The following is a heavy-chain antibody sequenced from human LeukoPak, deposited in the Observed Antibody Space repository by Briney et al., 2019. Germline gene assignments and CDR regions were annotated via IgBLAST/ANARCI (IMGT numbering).Heavy chain of an antibody. J-gene: IGHJ3*02. CDR3: ARYDYGITDAFDI. V-gene: IGHV4-34*01. D-gene: IGHD4-17*01. CDR1: GGSFSRHF. CDR2: IYHSGTT. Sequence: SETLSLTCAVNGGSFSRHFWNWIRQPPGKGLEWIGEIYHSGTTNYNPSLKTRLTISVDTSRNQFSLKLNSVTAAETAVYFCARYDYGITDAFDIWGQGTMVTVSS.